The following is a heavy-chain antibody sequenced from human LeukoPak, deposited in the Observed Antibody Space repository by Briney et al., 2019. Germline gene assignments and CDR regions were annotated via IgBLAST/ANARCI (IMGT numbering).Heavy chain of an antibody. CDR2: IYYSGST. CDR1: GGSISSYY. D-gene: IGHD3-10*01. Sequence: PSETLSLTCAVYGGSISSYYWSWIRQPPGKGLEWIGYIYYSGSTNYNPSLKSRVTISVDTSKNQFSLKLSSVTAADTAVYYCVRGPYGSGISNWFDPWGQGTQVIVSS. V-gene: IGHV4-59*01. J-gene: IGHJ5*02. CDR3: VRGPYGSGISNWFDP.